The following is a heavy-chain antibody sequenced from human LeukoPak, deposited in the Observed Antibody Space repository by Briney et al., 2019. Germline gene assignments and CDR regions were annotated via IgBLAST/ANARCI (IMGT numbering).Heavy chain of an antibody. CDR1: GCSFTGYY. D-gene: IGHD3-10*01. V-gene: IGHV1-2*02. J-gene: IGHJ4*02. Sequence: GASVKVSCKASGCSFTGYYIQWVRQAPGQGLEWMGWINPKSGGTNYAQKFQGRVTMTSDTSISTVYMELTTLTSDDTAVFYCARDMIQGVMGYWGQGTLVTVSS. CDR3: ARDMIQGVMGY. CDR2: INPKSGGT.